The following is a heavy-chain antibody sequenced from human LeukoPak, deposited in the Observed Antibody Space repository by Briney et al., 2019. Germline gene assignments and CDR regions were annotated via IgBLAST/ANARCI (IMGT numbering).Heavy chain of an antibody. V-gene: IGHV3-13*01. CDR3: ARETDCTSSSCYGGFLGHFVL. CDR1: GFTLSTAD. J-gene: IGHJ2*01. Sequence: GGSLRLSCAASGFTLSTADMHWVRQPTGKGLEWVSAIGIGGDTYYAGSVKGRFTISRENARNSLYLQMNSLGAGDTAVYYCARETDCTSSSCYGGFLGHFVLWGRGTLVTVSS. D-gene: IGHD2-2*01. CDR2: IGIGGDT.